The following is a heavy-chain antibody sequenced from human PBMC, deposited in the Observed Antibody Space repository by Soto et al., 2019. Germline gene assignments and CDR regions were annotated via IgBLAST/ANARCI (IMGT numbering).Heavy chain of an antibody. J-gene: IGHJ6*01. V-gene: IGHV4-39*01. CDR3: TGRYNWHDNYYG. CDR1: GNSISVHSYY. D-gene: IGHD1-20*01. CDR2: SYYSGTT. Sequence: PSETLSLTCTVSGNSISVHSYYWTWIRQPPGKGLEWIGSSYYSGTTYFNPSLKSRASISVDTSKNEFSLSLSSVTAADTAVYYSTGRYNWHDNYYG.